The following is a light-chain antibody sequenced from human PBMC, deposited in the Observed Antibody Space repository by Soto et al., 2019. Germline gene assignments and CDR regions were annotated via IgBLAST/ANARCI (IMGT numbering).Light chain of an antibody. CDR2: DVS. J-gene: IGLJ2*01. V-gene: IGLV2-11*01. CDR1: SSDVGTYNY. Sequence: QSALTQPRSVSGSPGQSVTISCTGTSSDVGTYNYVSWYQQHPGKAPKLMIYDVSQRPSGVPDRFSGSKSGNTASLTISGLQAEDESDYYCCSYACSYTSVLGGGTKLTVL. CDR3: CSYACSYTSV.